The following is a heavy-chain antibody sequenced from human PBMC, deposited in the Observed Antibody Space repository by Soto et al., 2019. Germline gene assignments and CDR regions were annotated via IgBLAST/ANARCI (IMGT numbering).Heavy chain of an antibody. CDR1: GYTFTSYG. V-gene: IGHV1-18*01. J-gene: IGHJ6*03. CDR2: ISAYNGNT. D-gene: IGHD2-2*01. CDR3: ARDPPHCSSTSCYYYYMDV. Sequence: QVQLVQSGAEVKKPGASVKVSCKASGYTFTSYGISWVRQAPGQGLEWMGWISAYNGNTNYAQKLPGRVTMTTDTSTSTAYMELRSLRSDDTAVYYCARDPPHCSSTSCYYYYMDVWGKGTTVTVSS.